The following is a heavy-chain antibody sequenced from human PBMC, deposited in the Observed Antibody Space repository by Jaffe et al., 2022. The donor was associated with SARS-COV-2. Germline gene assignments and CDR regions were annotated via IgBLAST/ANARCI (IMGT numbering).Heavy chain of an antibody. D-gene: IGHD3-10*01. V-gene: IGHV3-21*01. Sequence: EVQLVESGGGLVKPGGSLRLSCAASGFTFSSYSMNWVRQAPGKGLEWVSSISSSSSYIYYADSVKGRFTISRDNAKNSLYLQMNSLRAEDTAVYYCARDIRLDYYGSGHGMDVWGQGTTVTVSS. CDR2: ISSSSSYI. J-gene: IGHJ6*02. CDR3: ARDIRLDYYGSGHGMDV. CDR1: GFTFSSYS.